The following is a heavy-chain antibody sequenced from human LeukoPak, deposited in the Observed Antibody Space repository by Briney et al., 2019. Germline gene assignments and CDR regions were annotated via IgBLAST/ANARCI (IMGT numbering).Heavy chain of an antibody. CDR3: ARSALYYYDSSGDFDY. CDR1: GYTFTSYA. CDR2: INTNTGNP. Sequence: ASVKVSCKASGYTFTSYAMNWVRQAPGQGLEWMGWINTNTGNPTYAQGFIGRFVFSLDTSVSTAYLQISSLKAEDTAVYYCARSALYYYDSSGDFDYWGQGTLVTVSS. J-gene: IGHJ4*02. V-gene: IGHV7-4-1*02. D-gene: IGHD3-22*01.